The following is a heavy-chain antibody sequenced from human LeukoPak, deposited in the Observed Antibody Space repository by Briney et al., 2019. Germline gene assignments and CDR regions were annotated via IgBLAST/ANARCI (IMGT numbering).Heavy chain of an antibody. CDR1: GGSISSYY. CDR3: ARRRVIMTTVTTGWFDP. V-gene: IGHV4-4*07. D-gene: IGHD4-17*01. CDR2: IYTSGST. J-gene: IGHJ5*02. Sequence: SETLSLTCTVSGGSISSYYWSWIRQPAGKGLEWIGRIYTSGSTNYNPSLKSRVTMSVDTSKNQFSLKLSSVTAADTAVYYCARRRVIMTTVTTGWFDPWGQGTLVTVSS.